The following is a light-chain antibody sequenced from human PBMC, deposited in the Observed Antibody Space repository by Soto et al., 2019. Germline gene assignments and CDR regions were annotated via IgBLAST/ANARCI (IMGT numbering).Light chain of an antibody. J-gene: IGKJ1*01. CDR3: QQYGSSPWT. V-gene: IGKV3-20*01. CDR1: QSVSSSY. Sequence: EIVLTQSPGTLSLSPGERATLSCRASQSVSSSYLAWYQQKPGQAPRLLIYGASSRATGIPDRFSGSGSETDFTLTISRLEPEDFAVYYCQQYGSSPWTFGQGTKGEIK. CDR2: GAS.